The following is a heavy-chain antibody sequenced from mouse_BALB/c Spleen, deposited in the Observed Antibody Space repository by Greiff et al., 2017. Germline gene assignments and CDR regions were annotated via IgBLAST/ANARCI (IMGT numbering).Heavy chain of an antibody. CDR3: ARDRDYYGSSYDYFDY. CDR1: GFSLTSYG. D-gene: IGHD1-1*01. CDR2: IWAGGST. V-gene: IGHV2-9*02. Sequence: VQLVESGPGLVAPSQSLSITCTVSGFSLTSYGVHWVRQPPGKGLEWLGVIWAGGSTNYNSALMSRLSISKDNSKSQVFLKMNSLQTDDTAMYYCARDRDYYGSSYDYFDYWGQGTTLTVSS. J-gene: IGHJ2*01.